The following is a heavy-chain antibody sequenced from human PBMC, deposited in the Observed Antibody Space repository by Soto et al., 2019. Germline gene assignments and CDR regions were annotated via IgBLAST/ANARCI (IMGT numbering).Heavy chain of an antibody. CDR1: GDSINSVEYY. D-gene: IGHD4-17*01. CDR3: ARFQTYGDSSPFDY. Sequence: QVQLQESGPGLVKPSQTLSLTCSVSGDSINSVEYYWSWIRQPPGKGLEWIGYIYHSGGTSYSPPLQSRVTISIDTSKNQFSLNLSSVTAADTAMYYCARFQTYGDSSPFDYWGQGTLVTVSS. CDR2: IYHSGGT. V-gene: IGHV4-30-4*01. J-gene: IGHJ4*02.